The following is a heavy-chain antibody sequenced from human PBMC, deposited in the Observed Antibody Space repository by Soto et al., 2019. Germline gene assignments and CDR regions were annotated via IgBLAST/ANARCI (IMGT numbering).Heavy chain of an antibody. J-gene: IGHJ6*02. Sequence: QVQLVESGGGVVQPGRSLRLSCAASGFTFSSYGMHWVRQAPGKGLEWVAVIWYDGSNKYYADSVKGRFTISRDNSKNTLYLQMNSLRAEDTAVYYCVRDISPSTGSSYYYGMDVWGQGTTVTVSS. CDR1: GFTFSSYG. V-gene: IGHV3-33*01. D-gene: IGHD1-1*01. CDR2: IWYDGSNK. CDR3: VRDISPSTGSSYYYGMDV.